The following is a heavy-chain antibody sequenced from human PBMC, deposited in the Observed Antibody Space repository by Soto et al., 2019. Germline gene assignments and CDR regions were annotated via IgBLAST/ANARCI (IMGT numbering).Heavy chain of an antibody. V-gene: IGHV3-48*02. J-gene: IGHJ4*02. CDR1: GFTFSTYS. D-gene: IGHD3-22*01. CDR3: ARDYYDSSSYYYH. CDR2: ITSTRRTI. Sequence: EVQLVESGGGLVQPGGSLRLSCAASGFTFSTYSMNWVRQAPGKGPEWISYITSTRRTIYYADSVKGRFTISRANAKNSLYLQMNSLRDEDTAVYYCARDYYDSSSYYYHWGQGTLVTVSS.